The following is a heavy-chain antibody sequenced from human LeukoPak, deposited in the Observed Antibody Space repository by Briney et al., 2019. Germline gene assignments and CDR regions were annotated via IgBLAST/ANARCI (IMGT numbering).Heavy chain of an antibody. Sequence: PGGSLRLSCAASGFTFSSYWMSWVRQAPGKGLEWVANIKQDGSEKYYVDSVKGRFTISRDNAKNSLYLQMNSLRAEDTAVYYCAKDPESYDILTGFFDYWGQGTLVTVSS. J-gene: IGHJ4*02. D-gene: IGHD3-9*01. CDR1: GFTFSSYW. CDR2: IKQDGSEK. CDR3: AKDPESYDILTGFFDY. V-gene: IGHV3-7*01.